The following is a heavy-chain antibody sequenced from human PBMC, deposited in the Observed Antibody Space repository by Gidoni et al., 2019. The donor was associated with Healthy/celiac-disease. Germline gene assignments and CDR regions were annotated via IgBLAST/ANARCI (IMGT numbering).Heavy chain of an antibody. Sequence: QVQLVQSGAEVKKPGSSVKVSCKASGGTFSSYAISWVRQAPGQGLEWMGRIIPIFGIENYEQKFQGRVTITAENSTSTAYMELSSLSSEDTAVYYCARGDQLLLFRQRGAKYFQHWGQGTLVTVSS. J-gene: IGHJ1*01. CDR1: GGTFSSYA. D-gene: IGHD2-15*01. CDR3: ARGDQLLLFRQRGAKYFQH. V-gene: IGHV1-69*04. CDR2: IIPIFGIE.